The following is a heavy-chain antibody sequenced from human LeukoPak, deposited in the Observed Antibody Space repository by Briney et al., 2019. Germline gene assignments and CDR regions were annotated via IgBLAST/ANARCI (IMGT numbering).Heavy chain of an antibody. D-gene: IGHD6-19*01. CDR1: GGTFSSYA. J-gene: IGHJ6*04. CDR2: IIPIFGTA. Sequence: SVKVSCKASGGTFSSYAISWVRQAPGQGLKWMGGIIPIFGTANYAQKFQGRVTITADESTSTAYMELSSLRSEDTAVYYGARPWLVQNYYYGMDGWGKGATVTVSS. CDR3: ARPWLVQNYYYGMDG. V-gene: IGHV1-69*01.